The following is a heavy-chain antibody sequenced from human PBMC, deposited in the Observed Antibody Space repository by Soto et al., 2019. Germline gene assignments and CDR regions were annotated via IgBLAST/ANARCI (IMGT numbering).Heavy chain of an antibody. CDR2: MSGSSSTT. V-gene: IGHV3-23*01. CDR3: AKNQERELPRVIDF. J-gene: IGHJ4*02. D-gene: IGHD1-7*01. CDR1: GLTFSNYA. Sequence: VRLLESGGGLVKPGGSLRLSCATSGLTFSNYAMSWVRQAPGGGLEWVSSMSGSSSTTYYADPVRGRFTISRDRSKNTLYLQMSSLRAEDTALYYCAKNQERELPRVIDFWGQGTLVTVSS.